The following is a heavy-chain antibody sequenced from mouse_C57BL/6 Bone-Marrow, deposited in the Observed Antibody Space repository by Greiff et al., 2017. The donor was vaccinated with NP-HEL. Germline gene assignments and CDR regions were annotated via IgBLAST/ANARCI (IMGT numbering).Heavy chain of an antibody. Sequence: EVHLVESGGDLVKPGGSLKLSCAASGFTFSSYGMSWVRQTPDKRLEWVATISSGGSYTYYPDSVKGRFTISRDNAKNTLYLQMSSLKSEDTAMYYCANGFLYYAMDYWGQGTSVTVSS. CDR3: ANGFLYYAMDY. V-gene: IGHV5-6*01. CDR2: ISSGGSYT. J-gene: IGHJ4*01. CDR1: GFTFSSYG.